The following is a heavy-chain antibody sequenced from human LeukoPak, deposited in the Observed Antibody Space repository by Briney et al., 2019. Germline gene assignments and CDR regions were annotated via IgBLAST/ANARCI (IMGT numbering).Heavy chain of an antibody. J-gene: IGHJ4*02. D-gene: IGHD4-17*01. V-gene: IGHV3-33*06. CDR2: IWYDGSNK. CDR1: GFSFSSYA. Sequence: QTGGSLRLSCAASGFSFSSYAMHWVRQAPGRGLEWVSAIWYDGSNKFYADSVKGRFTISRDSSKNILYLQMNSLRAEDTAVYYCAKSGPDFGDLPSEYYFDYWGQGNLVTVSS. CDR3: AKSGPDFGDLPSEYYFDY.